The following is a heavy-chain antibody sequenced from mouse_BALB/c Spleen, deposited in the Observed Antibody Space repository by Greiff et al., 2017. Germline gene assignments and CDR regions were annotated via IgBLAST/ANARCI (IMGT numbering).Heavy chain of an antibody. J-gene: IGHJ2*01. D-gene: IGHD2-1*01. CDR3: ARALYGNYRFDY. Sequence: VKLMESGPGLVAPSQSLSITCTVSGFSLTSYGVHWVRQPPGKGLEWLGVIWAGGSTNYNSALMSRLSISKDNSKSQVFLKMNSLQTDDTAMYYCARALYGNYRFDYWGQGTTLTVSS. V-gene: IGHV2-9*02. CDR2: IWAGGST. CDR1: GFSLTSYG.